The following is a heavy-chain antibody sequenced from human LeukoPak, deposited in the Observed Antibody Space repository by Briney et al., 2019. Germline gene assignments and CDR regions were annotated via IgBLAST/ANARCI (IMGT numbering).Heavy chain of an antibody. CDR2: ITRSGGT. Sequence: GGSLRLSCEASEFTLSSDAMSWVRQAPGKGREWVATITRSGGTWYADTVKGRFTISRDNSKNTLFLQMNSLRGEDTAVYQCARGGGDYYYYGLDVWGQGTTVTVSS. CDR1: EFTLSSDA. V-gene: IGHV3-23*01. D-gene: IGHD3-16*01. CDR3: ARGGGDYYYYGLDV. J-gene: IGHJ6*02.